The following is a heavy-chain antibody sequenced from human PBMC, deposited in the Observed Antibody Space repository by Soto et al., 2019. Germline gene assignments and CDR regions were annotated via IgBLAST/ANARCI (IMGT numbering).Heavy chain of an antibody. D-gene: IGHD2-21*01. J-gene: IGHJ4*02. V-gene: IGHV3-21*06. CDR2: ISTGGAYM. CDR1: GFTFRTYS. CDR3: ARDIASPGGDYFDS. Sequence: EVQLVESGGGLVKAGGSLRLFCTASGFTFRTYSMNWVRQAAGKGLEWVSSISTGGAYMFYADSVKGRFTISRDNAQNSLFLQIDSPRAEDTAVYYCARDIASPGGDYFDSWGQGTLVTVSS.